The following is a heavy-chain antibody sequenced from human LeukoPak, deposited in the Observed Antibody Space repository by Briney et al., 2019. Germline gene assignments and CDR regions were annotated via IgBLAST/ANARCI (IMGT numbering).Heavy chain of an antibody. CDR1: GGTFSSYA. D-gene: IGHD6-19*01. V-gene: IGHV1-69*04. J-gene: IGHJ4*02. CDR2: IIPILGIA. Sequence: ASVKVSCKASGGTFSSYAISWARQAPGQGLEWMGRIIPILGIANYAQKFQGRVTITADKSTSTAYMELSSLRSEDTAVYYCAREQVIAVAGTSNQDALDYWGQGTLVTVSS. CDR3: AREQVIAVAGTSNQDALDY.